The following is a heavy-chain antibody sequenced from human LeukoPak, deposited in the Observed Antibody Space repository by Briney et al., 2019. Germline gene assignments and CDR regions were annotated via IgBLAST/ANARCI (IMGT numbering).Heavy chain of an antibody. CDR2: INGYGSIT. V-gene: IGHV3-74*01. Sequence: GGSLRLSCAASGFTSSSYWMHWVRQAPGKGLEWVSCINGYGSITNYADSVKGRFTISRDNAKNSLYLQMNSLRAEDTAVYYCARAGPYADGDYWGQGTLVTVSS. CDR1: GFTSSSYW. J-gene: IGHJ4*02. D-gene: IGHD2-2*01. CDR3: ARAGPYADGDY.